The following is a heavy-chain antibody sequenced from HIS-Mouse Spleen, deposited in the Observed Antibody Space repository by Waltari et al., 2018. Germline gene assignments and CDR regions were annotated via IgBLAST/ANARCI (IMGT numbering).Heavy chain of an antibody. CDR2: INSDGSST. D-gene: IGHD1-26*01. Sequence: EVQLVESGGGLVQPGGSLRLPCAASGFTFSSYWLHWVRQAPGKGLVWVSRINSDGSSTSYADSVKGRFTISRDNAKNTLYLQMNSLRAEDTAVYYCARAWGGYDAFDIWGQGTMVTVSS. V-gene: IGHV3-74*01. J-gene: IGHJ3*02. CDR3: ARAWGGYDAFDI. CDR1: GFTFSSYW.